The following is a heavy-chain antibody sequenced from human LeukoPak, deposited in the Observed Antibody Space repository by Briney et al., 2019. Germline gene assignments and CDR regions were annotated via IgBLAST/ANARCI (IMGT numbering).Heavy chain of an antibody. J-gene: IGHJ4*02. D-gene: IGHD6-6*01. CDR1: GGSISSGGYY. V-gene: IGHV4-31*03. Sequence: SETLSLTCTVSGGSISSGGYYWSWIRQHPGTGLEWIGYIYYSGSTYYNPSLKSRVTISVDTSKNQFSLKLSSVTAADTAVYYCARALSIAAPPGGYWGQGTLVTVSS. CDR3: ARALSIAAPPGGY. CDR2: IYYSGST.